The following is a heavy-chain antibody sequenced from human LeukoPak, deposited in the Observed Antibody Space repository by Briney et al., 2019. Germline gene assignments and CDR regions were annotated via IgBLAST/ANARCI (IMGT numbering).Heavy chain of an antibody. V-gene: IGHV1-2*02. CDR1: GYTFTGYY. CDR2: INPNSGGT. Sequence: ASVKVSCKASGYTFTGYYMHWVRQAPGQGLEWMGWINPNSGGTNYAQKFQGRVTMTRDTSISTAYMELSRLRSDDTAVYYCARNLIVYDYVWGSYRYSSSGAFDIWGQGTMVTVSS. CDR3: ARNLIVYDYVWGSYRYSSSGAFDI. J-gene: IGHJ3*02. D-gene: IGHD3-16*02.